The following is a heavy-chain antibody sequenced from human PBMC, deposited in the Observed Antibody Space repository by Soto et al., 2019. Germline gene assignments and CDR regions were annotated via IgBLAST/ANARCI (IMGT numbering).Heavy chain of an antibody. CDR2: IYSDGTT. CDR1: GFTVSSKY. J-gene: IGHJ4*02. Sequence: EVQLVESGGGLVQPGGSLRLSCAASGFTVSSKYMSWVRQAPGKGLEWVSVIYSDGTTYYEESVKGRFTISRDTSKNTLYLQMNNLRAEDTAVYYCARDRDDIMTGPIDYWGQGTLVTVSS. V-gene: IGHV3-66*01. CDR3: ARDRDDIMTGPIDY. D-gene: IGHD3-9*01.